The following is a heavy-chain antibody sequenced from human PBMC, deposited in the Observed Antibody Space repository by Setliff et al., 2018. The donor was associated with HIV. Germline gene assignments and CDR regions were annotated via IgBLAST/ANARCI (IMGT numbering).Heavy chain of an antibody. V-gene: IGHV4-38-2*01. CDR1: GYSISSGYY. CDR2: IYHSGST. D-gene: IGHD3-22*01. CDR3: ARQGDYHDSSGYCDY. J-gene: IGHJ4*02. Sequence: TSETLSLTCAVSGYSISSGYYWGWIRQPPGKGLEWIGSIYHSGSTYYNPSLKSRVTISVDTSKNQFSLKLSSVTAADTAVYYCARQGDYHDSSGYCDYWGQGTLVTVSS.